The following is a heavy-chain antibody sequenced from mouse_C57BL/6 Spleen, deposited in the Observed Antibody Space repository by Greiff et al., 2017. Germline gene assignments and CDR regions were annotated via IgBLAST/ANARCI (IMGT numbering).Heavy chain of an antibody. D-gene: IGHD1-1*01. CDR3: ASHTAYGYYFDF. Sequence: EVKVVESGGGLVQPGGSLKLSCAASGFTFSDYYMYWVRQTPEKRLEWVAYISHGGGSTYYPDTVKGRFTVTRDNAKNTVYRKMSRLKSEDTAMYYCASHTAYGYYFDFWGKGTTLTVSS. J-gene: IGHJ2*01. CDR1: GFTFSDYY. CDR2: ISHGGGST. V-gene: IGHV5-12*01.